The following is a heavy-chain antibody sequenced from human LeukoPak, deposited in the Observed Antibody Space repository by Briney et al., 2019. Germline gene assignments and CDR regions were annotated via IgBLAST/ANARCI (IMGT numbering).Heavy chain of an antibody. J-gene: IGHJ4*02. CDR1: GYSFTSYW. Sequence: GESLKISCKRSGYSFTSYWIGWVRQMPGKGLEWMGIIYPGDSDTRYSPSFQGQVTISADKSISAAYLQWSSLKASDTAMYYCARLPLYCSGGSCYSYYFDYWGQGTLVTVSS. CDR3: ARLPLYCSGGSCYSYYFDY. CDR2: IYPGDSDT. D-gene: IGHD2-15*01. V-gene: IGHV5-51*01.